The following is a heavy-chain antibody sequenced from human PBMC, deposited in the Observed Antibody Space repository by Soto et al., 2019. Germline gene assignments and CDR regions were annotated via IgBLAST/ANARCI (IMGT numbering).Heavy chain of an antibody. Sequence: PSETLSLTWAVDGGSFSDHYWSWIRQPPGKGLEWIGEINHSGNTNYNPSLKSRVTISVDTSKNQFSLKLSSVTAADTAMYYCARVGYCSGGTCSTPFDYWGQGTLVTVSS. CDR2: INHSGNT. CDR1: GGSFSDHY. J-gene: IGHJ4*02. V-gene: IGHV4-34*01. CDR3: ARVGYCSGGTCSTPFDY. D-gene: IGHD2-15*01.